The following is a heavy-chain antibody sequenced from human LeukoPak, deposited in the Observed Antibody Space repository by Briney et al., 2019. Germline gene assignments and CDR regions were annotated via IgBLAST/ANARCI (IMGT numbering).Heavy chain of an antibody. Sequence: GGSLRLSCAASGFTFSSYSMNWVRQAPGKGLEWVSSISSSSSYIYYADSVKGRFTISRDNAKNSLYLQMNSLRAEDTAVYYCARVRPSIAAAPEALTNAFDIWGQGTMVNVSS. CDR2: ISSSSSYI. V-gene: IGHV3-21*01. D-gene: IGHD6-13*01. CDR1: GFTFSSYS. CDR3: ARVRPSIAAAPEALTNAFDI. J-gene: IGHJ3*02.